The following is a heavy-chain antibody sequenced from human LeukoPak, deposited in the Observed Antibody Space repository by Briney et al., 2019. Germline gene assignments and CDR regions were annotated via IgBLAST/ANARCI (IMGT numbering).Heavy chain of an antibody. CDR1: GGSVSSRSYY. CDR3: ARGLTTMTTVVTHFDY. V-gene: IGHV4-39*01. D-gene: IGHD4-23*01. CDR2: IYYTGST. Sequence: SETLSLTCTVSGGSVSSRSYYWGWIRQPPGRGLEWIGSIYYTGSTYYNPSLKSRVSISVDTSKNQFSLKLSSVTAADTAVYYCARGLTTMTTVVTHFDYWGQGTLVTVSS. J-gene: IGHJ4*02.